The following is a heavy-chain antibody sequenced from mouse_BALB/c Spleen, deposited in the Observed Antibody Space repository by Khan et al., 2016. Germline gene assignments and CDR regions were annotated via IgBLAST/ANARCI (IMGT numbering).Heavy chain of an antibody. Sequence: VQLKESGAELVRPGALVKLSCKASGFNIKDYYMHWVKQRPEQGLEWIGWIDPENGNTIYDPKFQGKARITADTSANTAYLQLSSLTSEDTAVYYCARSTATYFDYWGQGTTLTVSS. J-gene: IGHJ2*01. CDR1: GFNIKDYY. V-gene: IGHV14-1*02. CDR3: ARSTATYFDY. D-gene: IGHD1-2*01. CDR2: IDPENGNT.